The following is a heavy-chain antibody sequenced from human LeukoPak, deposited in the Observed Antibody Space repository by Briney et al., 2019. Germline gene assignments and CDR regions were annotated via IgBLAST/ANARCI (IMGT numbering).Heavy chain of an antibody. CDR1: GFTFSSYG. D-gene: IGHD4-11*01. CDR2: IRYDGSNK. Sequence: GGSLRLSCAASGFTFSSYGMHWVRQAPGKGLEWVAFIRYDGSNKYYADSVKGRFTISRDNSKNTLYLQMNSLRAEDTAVYYCARELTVTTYRRAFDYWGQGTLVTVSS. CDR3: ARELTVTTYRRAFDY. V-gene: IGHV3-30*02. J-gene: IGHJ4*02.